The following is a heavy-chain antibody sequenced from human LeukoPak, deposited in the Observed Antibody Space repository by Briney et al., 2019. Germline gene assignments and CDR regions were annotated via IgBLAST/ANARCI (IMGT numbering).Heavy chain of an antibody. J-gene: IGHJ4*02. D-gene: IGHD1-26*01. CDR3: ARVPSGSYYYYFDY. CDR1: GFTFSTYA. V-gene: IGHV3-30*04. CDR2: IAFDGSKK. Sequence: GGSLRLSCAASGFTFSTYAMHWVRQAPGKGLEWVSVIAFDGSKKYYADSVTGRFTISRDNSKNTLYLQMNSLRAEDTAVYYCARVPSGSYYYYFDYWGQGTLVTVSS.